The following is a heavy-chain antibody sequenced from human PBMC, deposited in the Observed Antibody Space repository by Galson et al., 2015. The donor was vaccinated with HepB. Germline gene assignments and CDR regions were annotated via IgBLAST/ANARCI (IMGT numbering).Heavy chain of an antibody. CDR3: ARIDYYDGVGYCAFDI. Sequence: SVKVSCKASGYTFDNYAVTWMRQAPGQGLESMGWISAYTGKTNYAQKFQDRVTMIRDESTRTAFMELRSLRPDDTAVYFCARIDYYDGVGYCAFDIWGQGTMVSVSS. D-gene: IGHD3-22*01. CDR2: ISAYTGKT. V-gene: IGHV1-18*01. CDR1: GYTFDNYA. J-gene: IGHJ3*02.